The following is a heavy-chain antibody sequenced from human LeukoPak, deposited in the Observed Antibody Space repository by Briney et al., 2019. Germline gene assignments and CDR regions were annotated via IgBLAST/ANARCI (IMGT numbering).Heavy chain of an antibody. J-gene: IGHJ4*02. CDR2: ISAYNGNT. Sequence: ASVKVSCKASGYTFTSYGISWVRQAPGQGLEWMGWISAYNGNTNYAQKLQGRVTMTTDTSTSTAYMELRSLRSDDTAVYYCARVRSYSSGWSLGVYWGQGTLVTVSS. D-gene: IGHD6-19*01. V-gene: IGHV1-18*01. CDR1: GYTFTSYG. CDR3: ARVRSYSSGWSLGVY.